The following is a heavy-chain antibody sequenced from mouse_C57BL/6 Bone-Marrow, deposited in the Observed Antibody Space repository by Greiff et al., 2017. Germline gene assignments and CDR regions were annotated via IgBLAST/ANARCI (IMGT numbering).Heavy chain of an antibody. CDR3: ARAYGSSYWYFDV. CDR1: GFTFSDFY. J-gene: IGHJ1*03. Sequence: EVQVVESGGGLVQSGRSLRLSCATSGFTFSDFYMEWVRQAPGKGLEWIAASRNKANDYTTEYSASVKGRFIVSRDTSQSILYLQMNALRAEDTAIYYCARAYGSSYWYFDVWGTGTTVTVSS. D-gene: IGHD1-1*01. V-gene: IGHV7-1*01. CDR2: SRNKANDYTT.